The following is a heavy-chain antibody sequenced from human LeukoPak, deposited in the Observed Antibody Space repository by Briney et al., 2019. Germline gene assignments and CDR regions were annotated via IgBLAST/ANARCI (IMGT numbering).Heavy chain of an antibody. V-gene: IGHV4-39*07. Sequence: SETLSLTCTVSGGSISSSSYYWGWIRQPPGKGLEWIGTIYYSGSTNYNPSLKSRVTISVDTSKNQFSLKLSSVTAADTAVYYCARFGRVANRYYYYYMDVWGKGTTVTVSS. CDR3: ARFGRVANRYYYYYMDV. CDR2: IYYSGST. J-gene: IGHJ6*03. D-gene: IGHD4/OR15-4a*01. CDR1: GGSISSSSYY.